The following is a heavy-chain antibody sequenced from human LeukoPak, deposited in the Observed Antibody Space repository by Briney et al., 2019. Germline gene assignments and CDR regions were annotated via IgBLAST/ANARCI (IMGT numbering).Heavy chain of an antibody. CDR2: ISANNGNT. D-gene: IGHD3-3*01. Sequence: GASVKVSCKASGYTFTSYGISWVRQAPGQGLEWMGWISANNGNTNYAQKLQGRVTMTTDTSTSTAYMELRSLRSDDTAVYYCARDPRFLEWLSHFDYWGQGTLVTVSS. V-gene: IGHV1-18*01. CDR1: GYTFTSYG. J-gene: IGHJ4*02. CDR3: ARDPRFLEWLSHFDY.